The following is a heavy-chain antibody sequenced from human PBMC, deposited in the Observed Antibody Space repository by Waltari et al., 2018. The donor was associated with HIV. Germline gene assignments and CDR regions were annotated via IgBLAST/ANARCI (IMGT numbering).Heavy chain of an antibody. Sequence: QVHLEQWGTGLLRPSETLSLTCAVYGGSFSGSYWSWTRQSPGRGLELIGEVNHVGRTNYSPSLKGRVTVSVDTSKNQFSLTMRSVTAADTAVYYCARDSAPGLAVDDDDGEFFYYGLDVWGQGTTVTVSS. CDR2: VNHVGRT. J-gene: IGHJ6*01. CDR3: ARDSAPGLAVDDDDGEFFYYGLDV. CDR1: GGSFSGSY. V-gene: IGHV4-34*01. D-gene: IGHD6-19*01.